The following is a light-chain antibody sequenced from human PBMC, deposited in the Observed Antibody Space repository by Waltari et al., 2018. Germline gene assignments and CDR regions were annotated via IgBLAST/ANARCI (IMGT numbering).Light chain of an antibody. J-gene: IGKJ1*01. CDR1: QVVSSNY. V-gene: IGKV3-20*01. Sequence: DIALTQSPGTLSLSPGERATLSCRASQVVSSNYFAGYQHKPGQPPRLLIYGASTRATGIPDRFSGSGSGTDFTLTISRLEPEDFAVYYCLQYGNSPRTFGLGTKVEIK. CDR2: GAS. CDR3: LQYGNSPRT.